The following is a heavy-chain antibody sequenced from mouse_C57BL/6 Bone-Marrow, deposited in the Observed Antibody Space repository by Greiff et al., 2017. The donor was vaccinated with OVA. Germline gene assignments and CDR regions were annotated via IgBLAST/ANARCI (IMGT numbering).Heavy chain of an antibody. CDR3: ARRGYDYEAWFAY. CDR2: IYPGSGST. J-gene: IGHJ3*01. CDR1: GYTFTSYW. V-gene: IGHV1-55*01. Sequence: QVQLKQPGAELVKPGASVKMSCKASGYTFTSYWITWVKQRPGHGLEWIGDIYPGSGSTNYNEKFKSKATLTVDTSSSTAYMQLSSLTSEDSAVYYCARRGYDYEAWFAYWGQGTLVTVSA. D-gene: IGHD2-4*01.